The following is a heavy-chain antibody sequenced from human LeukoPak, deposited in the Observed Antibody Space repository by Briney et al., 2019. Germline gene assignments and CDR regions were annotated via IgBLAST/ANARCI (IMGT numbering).Heavy chain of an antibody. D-gene: IGHD3-3*01. CDR2: ISYDGSNK. V-gene: IGHV3-30*18. CDR3: AKDRALTIFGVVNYYYGMDV. Sequence: GGSLRLSGAASGFTFSSYGMHWVRQAPGKGLEGVAVISYDGSNKYYADSVKGRFTISRDNSKNTLYLQMNSLRAEDTAVYYCAKDRALTIFGVVNYYYGMDVWGQGTTVTVSS. CDR1: GFTFSSYG. J-gene: IGHJ6*02.